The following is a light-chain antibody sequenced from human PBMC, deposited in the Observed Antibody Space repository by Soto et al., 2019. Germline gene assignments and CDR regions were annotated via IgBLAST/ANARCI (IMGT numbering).Light chain of an antibody. Sequence: EIVMTQSPATLSVSPGGRATLSCRASQSIGDTLAWYQQKPGQAPRILIYGASSRATGIPDRFSGSGSGTDFTLTITGLEPEDFAVYYCQQFHISRTFGQGTTVDIK. CDR1: QSIGDT. CDR2: GAS. V-gene: IGKV3-20*01. J-gene: IGKJ1*01. CDR3: QQFHISRT.